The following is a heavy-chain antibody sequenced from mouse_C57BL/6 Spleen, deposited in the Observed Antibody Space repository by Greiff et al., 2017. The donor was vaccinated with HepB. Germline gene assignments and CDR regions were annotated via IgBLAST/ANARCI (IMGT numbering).Heavy chain of an antibody. CDR2: ISSGSSTI. J-gene: IGHJ2*01. V-gene: IGHV5-17*01. D-gene: IGHD2-2*01. CDR1: GFTFSDYG. CDR3: AREVWLLRYYFDY. Sequence: EVKLMESGGGLVKPGGSLKLSCAASGFTFSDYGMHWVRQAPEKGLEWVAYISSGSSTIYYADTVKGRFTISRDNAKNTLFLQMTSLRSEDTAMYYCAREVWLLRYYFDYWGQGTTLTVSS.